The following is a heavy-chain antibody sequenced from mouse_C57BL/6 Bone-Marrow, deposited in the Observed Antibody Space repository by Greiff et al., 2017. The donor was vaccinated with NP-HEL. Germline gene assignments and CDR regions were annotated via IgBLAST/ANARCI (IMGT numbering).Heavy chain of an antibody. CDR1: GYTFTSYW. CDR3: ARERGACFAY. CDR2: INPSSGYT. J-gene: IGHJ3*01. Sequence: VQLQESGAELVKPGASVKLSCKASGYTFTSYWMHWVKQRPGQGLEWIGYINPSSGYTKYNQKFKGKATLTADKSSSTAYMQLSSLTYEDSAVYYCARERGACFAYGGRGTRATVSA. V-gene: IGHV1-7*01.